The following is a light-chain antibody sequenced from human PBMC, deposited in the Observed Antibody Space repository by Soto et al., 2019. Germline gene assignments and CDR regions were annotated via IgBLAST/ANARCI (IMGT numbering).Light chain of an antibody. J-gene: IGKJ1*01. CDR2: AAS. CDR3: QQSYSTPRT. V-gene: IGKV1-39*01. Sequence: DIQMTQSPSSLSASVGDRVTITCRASQSISNYLNWYQQKPGKAPKLLMYAASSLQSGVRSRFSGSGSGTDFTLTISSLQPEDFATYYCQQSYSTPRTFGQGTKVEIK. CDR1: QSISNY.